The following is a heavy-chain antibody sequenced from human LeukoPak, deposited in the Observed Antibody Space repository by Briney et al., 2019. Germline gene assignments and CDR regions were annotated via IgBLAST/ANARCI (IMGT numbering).Heavy chain of an antibody. CDR3: ARGRGRDGDNLTS. CDR1: GGSITSHY. CDR2: VYYSGTT. D-gene: IGHD5-24*01. J-gene: IGHJ4*02. Sequence: SSETLSLTCTVSGGSITSHYWSWIRQPPGKGLEWIGYVYYSGTTNYNPSLRSRVSISVDTFKNQFSLKLTSVTAADTAVYYCARGRGRDGDNLTSWGQGTLVTVSS. V-gene: IGHV4-59*11.